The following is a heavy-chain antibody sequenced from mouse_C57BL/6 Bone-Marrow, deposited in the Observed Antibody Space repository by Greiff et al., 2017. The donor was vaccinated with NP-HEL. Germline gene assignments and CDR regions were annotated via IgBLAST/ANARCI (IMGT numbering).Heavy chain of an antibody. D-gene: IGHD2-1*01. J-gene: IGHJ3*01. CDR2: IDPETGGT. CDR1: GYTFTDYE. Sequence: QVQLKQSGAELVRPGASVTLSCKASGYTFTDYEMHWVKQTPVHGLEWIGAIDPETGGTAYNQKFKGKAILTADKSSSTAYMELRSLTSEDSAVYYCTCRNSRIFAYWGQGTLVTVSA. V-gene: IGHV1-15*01. CDR3: TCRNSRIFAY.